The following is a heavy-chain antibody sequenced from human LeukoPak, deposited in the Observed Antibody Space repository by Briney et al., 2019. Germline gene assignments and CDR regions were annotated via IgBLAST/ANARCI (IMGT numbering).Heavy chain of an antibody. D-gene: IGHD3-22*01. V-gene: IGHV4-4*07. CDR3: ASANDSSGYYYVWY. Sequence: SETLSLTCTVSGGSISGYYWSWIRQPAGKGLEWIGRIYTSGSTNYNPSLKSRVTMSVDTSKNQFSLKLSSVTVADTAVYYCASANDSSGYYYVWYWGQGTLVTVSS. J-gene: IGHJ4*02. CDR1: GGSISGYY. CDR2: IYTSGST.